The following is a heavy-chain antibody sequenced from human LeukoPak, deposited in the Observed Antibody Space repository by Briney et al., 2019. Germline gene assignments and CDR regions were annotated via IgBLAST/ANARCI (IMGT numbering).Heavy chain of an antibody. V-gene: IGHV3-21*01. J-gene: IGHJ4*02. D-gene: IGHD2-8*02. CDR3: AAFGGISSFDY. CDR1: GFTFSIYS. CDR2: ISSSSSYI. Sequence: SGGSLRLSRAASGFTFSIYSMNWVRQAPGKGLEWVSSISSSSSYIYYADSVKGRFTISRDNAKNSLYLQMNSLRAEDTAVYYCAAFGGISSFDYWGQGTLVTVSS.